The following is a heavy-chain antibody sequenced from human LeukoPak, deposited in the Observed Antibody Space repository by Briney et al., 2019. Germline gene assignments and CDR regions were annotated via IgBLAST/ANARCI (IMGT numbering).Heavy chain of an antibody. D-gene: IGHD3-22*01. CDR3: VRAVHHNFYSDSSGYYGDAFDV. Sequence: GGSLRLSCAASGFSIRTYYMSWVRQVPGKRLEWVSVIYSGGTIRYADSVKGRFTFSRDNFKDTLNLQMNSLRADDTAVYYCVRAVHHNFYSDSSGYYGDAFDVWGQGTVVTVSS. J-gene: IGHJ3*01. CDR1: GFSIRTYY. V-gene: IGHV3-53*01. CDR2: IYSGGTI.